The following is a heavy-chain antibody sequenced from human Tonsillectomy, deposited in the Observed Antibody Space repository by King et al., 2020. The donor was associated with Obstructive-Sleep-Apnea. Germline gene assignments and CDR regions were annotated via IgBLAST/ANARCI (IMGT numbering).Heavy chain of an antibody. CDR2: IYYSGSI. Sequence: HVQLQESGPGLVKPSQTLPLTCDVSGGAISSGGYSWGWIRQPPGQGLEWIGYIYYSGSIYYNPSLKSRIAISLDTSKTTFSLRVTSVTAAVTAVYYCARGPGLRGDWFDPWGQGILVTVSS. CDR3: ARGPGLRGDWFDP. J-gene: IGHJ5*02. V-gene: IGHV4-30-4*07. CDR1: GGAISSGGYS. D-gene: IGHD4-17*01.